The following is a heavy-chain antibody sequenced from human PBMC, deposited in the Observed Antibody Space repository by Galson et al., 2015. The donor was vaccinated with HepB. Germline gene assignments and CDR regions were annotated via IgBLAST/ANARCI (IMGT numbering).Heavy chain of an antibody. D-gene: IGHD2-2*01. V-gene: IGHV3-30-3*01. CDR3: ARVGGQAAMQYGGSDV. CDR1: GFIFTVHD. Sequence: SLRLSCAASGFIFTVHDIHWVRQAPGKGLEWVAVISFNGDNKYYADSVKGRFTISRDNSKNTLYLQMNSLSSEDTAVYYCARVGGQAAMQYGGSDVWGQGTTVTVSS. J-gene: IGHJ6*02. CDR2: ISFNGDNK.